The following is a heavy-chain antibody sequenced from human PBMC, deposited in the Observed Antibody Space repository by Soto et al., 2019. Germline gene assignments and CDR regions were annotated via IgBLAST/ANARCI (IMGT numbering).Heavy chain of an antibody. J-gene: IGHJ4*02. D-gene: IGHD4-17*01. CDR1: GYMFSSHG. CDR3: ASWAGQARDFGGPFDH. V-gene: IGHV1-18*03. Sequence: QVQLVQSGAEVKKPGASVKVSCKASGYMFSSHGVNWVRRAPGQGLEWMGWIGGYNGNTNYAKKFQGRVTMTTDTATNKADMGLRSLRSDDMAMYYCASWAGQARDFGGPFDHWGQGTLVTVSS. CDR2: IGGYNGNT.